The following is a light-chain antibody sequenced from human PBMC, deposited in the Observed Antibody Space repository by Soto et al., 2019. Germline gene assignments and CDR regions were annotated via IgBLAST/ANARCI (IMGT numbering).Light chain of an antibody. V-gene: IGKV1-39*01. Sequence: DIQMTQSPSSLSASVGDRVTITCRASQSISTYLNWYQQKPGKAPKLLIYAASSLQSGVPSRFSGSGSGTEFTLTISSLQPEDFATYYCQQSFTFGPGTKVDIK. CDR3: QQSFT. CDR2: AAS. CDR1: QSISTY. J-gene: IGKJ3*01.